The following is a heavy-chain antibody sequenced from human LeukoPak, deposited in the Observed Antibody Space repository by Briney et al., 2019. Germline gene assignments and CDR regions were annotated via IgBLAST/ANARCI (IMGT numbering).Heavy chain of an antibody. CDR2: ISWNSGSI. V-gene: IGHV3-9*01. Sequence: GRSLRLSCAASGFTFDDYAMHWVRQAPGKGLEWVSGISWNSGSIGYADSVKGRFTISRDNAKNSLYLQMNSLRAEDTAVYYCAKDRSGTYYFDYWGQGTLVTVSS. D-gene: IGHD1-26*01. CDR1: GFTFDDYA. CDR3: AKDRSGTYYFDY. J-gene: IGHJ4*02.